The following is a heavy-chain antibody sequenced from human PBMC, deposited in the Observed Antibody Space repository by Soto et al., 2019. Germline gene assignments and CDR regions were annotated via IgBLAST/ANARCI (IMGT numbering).Heavy chain of an antibody. CDR2: IKSDAYGGAI. D-gene: IGHD2-8*01. V-gene: IGHV3-15*01. Sequence: EVQLVESGGGLVKPGGSLRLSCAGSGFTFSNAWMSWVRRAPGKGLEWVGRIKSDAYGGAIDYAAPVKGRFTISREDSKNTLFLQMINLRDEDSAVYSCTTTKGRLEPPTNDFWGQGTPVIVSS. J-gene: IGHJ4*02. CDR1: GFTFSNAW. CDR3: TTTKGRLEPPTNDF.